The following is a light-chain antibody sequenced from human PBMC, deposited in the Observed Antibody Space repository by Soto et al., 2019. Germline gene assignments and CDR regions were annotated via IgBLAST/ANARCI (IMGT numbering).Light chain of an antibody. V-gene: IGKV3-15*01. CDR3: QQYNNWPLLT. CDR1: QSVSSN. CDR2: GAS. J-gene: IGKJ4*01. Sequence: EIVMTQSPATLSVSPGERATLSCRASQSVSSNLAWYQQKPGQAPRLLIYGASTRATGIPARFSGSGSGTEFTRTISSLKSEDFAVYYCQQYNNWPLLTFGGGTKVEIK.